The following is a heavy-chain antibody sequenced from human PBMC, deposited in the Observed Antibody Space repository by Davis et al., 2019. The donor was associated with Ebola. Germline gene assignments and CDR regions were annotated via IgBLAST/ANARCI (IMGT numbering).Heavy chain of an antibody. J-gene: IGHJ5*02. CDR1: AASTSSSSYY. Sequence: MPSETLSLTCPVSAASTSSSSYYWSWIRQPPGKGLEWIGYIYYSGSTNYNPSLKSRVTISVDTSKNQFSLKLSSVTAADTAVYYCARDELRGWFDPWGQGTLVTVSS. V-gene: IGHV4-61*01. D-gene: IGHD1-7*01. CDR3: ARDELRGWFDP. CDR2: IYYSGST.